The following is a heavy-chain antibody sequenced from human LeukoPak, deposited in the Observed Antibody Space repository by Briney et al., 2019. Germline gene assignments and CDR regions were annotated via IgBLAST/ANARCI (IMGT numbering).Heavy chain of an antibody. CDR2: ISGGGETT. V-gene: IGHV3-23*01. Sequence: QPGGSLRLSCVASGFTYNTYAMSWVRQAPGKGLEWVSSISGGGETTYYADSVKGRFTISRDNFKNTLSLQMNSLRAEDTAVYYCARVLAVAGLYYFDYWGQGTLVTVSS. CDR3: ARVLAVAGLYYFDY. D-gene: IGHD6-19*01. J-gene: IGHJ4*02. CDR1: GFTYNTYA.